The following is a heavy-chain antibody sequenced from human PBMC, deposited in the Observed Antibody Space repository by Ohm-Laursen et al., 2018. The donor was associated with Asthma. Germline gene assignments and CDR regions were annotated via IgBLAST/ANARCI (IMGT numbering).Heavy chain of an antibody. J-gene: IGHJ4*02. CDR2: ISGSGGST. D-gene: IGHD3-3*01. CDR1: GFTFSSYA. Sequence: LSLTCAASGFTFSSYAMSWVRQAPGKGLEWVSAISGSGGSTYYADSVKGRFTISRDNSKNTLYLQMNSLRPDDTAVYYCARDVMEWYLPAFDFWGQGTLVTVSS. CDR3: ARDVMEWYLPAFDF. V-gene: IGHV3-23*01.